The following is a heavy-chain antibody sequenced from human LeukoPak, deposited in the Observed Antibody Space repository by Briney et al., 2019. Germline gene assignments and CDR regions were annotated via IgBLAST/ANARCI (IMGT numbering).Heavy chain of an antibody. J-gene: IGHJ4*02. V-gene: IGHV4-34*01. CDR1: GGSFSGYY. CDR2: INHSGST. D-gene: IGHD2-2*02. Sequence: SETLSLTCAVYGGSFSGYYWSWIRQPPGKVLEWIGEINHSGSTNYNPSLKSRVTISVDTSKNQFSLKLSSVTAADTAMYYCARGPCGSHCYREIDGWGQGTLVTVSS. CDR3: ARGPCGSHCYREIDG.